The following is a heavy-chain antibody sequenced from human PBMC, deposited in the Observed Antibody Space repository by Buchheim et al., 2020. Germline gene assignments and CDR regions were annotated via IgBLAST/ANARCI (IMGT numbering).Heavy chain of an antibody. Sequence: QVQLQESGPGLVKPSQTLSLTCTVSGGSISSVGSYWGWIRQPPGKGLEYIGYIYGSGSTYNNPSLQSRITMSVDTSNNQFSLKLSSVTAADTAIYYCARVNTAMVTGDYWGPGTL. V-gene: IGHV4-30-4*08. J-gene: IGHJ4*02. D-gene: IGHD5-18*01. CDR2: IYGSGST. CDR1: GGSISSVGSY. CDR3: ARVNTAMVTGDY.